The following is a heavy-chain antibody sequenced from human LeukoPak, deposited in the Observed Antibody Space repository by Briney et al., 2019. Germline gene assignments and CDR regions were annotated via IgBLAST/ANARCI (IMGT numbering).Heavy chain of an antibody. CDR2: IYISGSTSGST. CDR3: ARVPGKYYYDQLDY. D-gene: IGHD3-22*01. Sequence: PSETLSLTCTVSGGSISNYYWSWIRQPAGKGLEWIGRIYISGSTSGSTDYNPSLKSRVTMSVDTSRNQFSLKVNSVTAADTAVYYCARVPGKYYYDQLDYWGQGTLVTVSS. V-gene: IGHV4-4*07. CDR1: GGSISNYY. J-gene: IGHJ4*02.